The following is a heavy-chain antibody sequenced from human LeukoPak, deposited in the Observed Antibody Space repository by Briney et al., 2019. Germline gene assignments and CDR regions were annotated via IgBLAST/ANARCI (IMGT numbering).Heavy chain of an antibody. V-gene: IGHV3-7*01. Sequence: PGGSLRLSCAASGFTFSSYWMSWVRQAPGEGLEWVSNIKQDGSDKYYVDSVKGRFTISRDNAKNSLYLQMNSLRAEDTAVYYCARDGAYYYDSSGYDYRTDDAFDIWGQGTMVTVSS. CDR3: ARDGAYYYDSSGYDYRTDDAFDI. D-gene: IGHD3-22*01. J-gene: IGHJ3*02. CDR2: IKQDGSDK. CDR1: GFTFSSYW.